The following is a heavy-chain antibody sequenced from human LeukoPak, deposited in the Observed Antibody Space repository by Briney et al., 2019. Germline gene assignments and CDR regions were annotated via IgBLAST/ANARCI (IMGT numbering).Heavy chain of an antibody. CDR1: GGSISRYY. Sequence: SETLSLTCTVSGGSISRYYWSWIRQPPGKGLEWIGYIYYSGSTYYNPSLKSRVTISVDTSKNQFSLKLSSVTAADTAVYYCAREVTMIPGEYYWGQGTLVTVSS. D-gene: IGHD3-22*01. CDR3: AREVTMIPGEYY. J-gene: IGHJ4*02. CDR2: IYYSGST. V-gene: IGHV4-30-4*08.